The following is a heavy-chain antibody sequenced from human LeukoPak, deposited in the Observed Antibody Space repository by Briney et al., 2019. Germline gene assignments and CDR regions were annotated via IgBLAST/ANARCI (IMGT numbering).Heavy chain of an antibody. D-gene: IGHD4-23*01. Sequence: ASVKVSCTASGYTFTGYYMHWVRQAPGQGLEWMGWINPNSGGTNYAQKFQGRVTMTRDTSISTAYMELSRLRSDATAVYYCARGRYGGNSVSDYWGQGTLVTVSS. CDR3: ARGRYGGNSVSDY. CDR1: GYTFTGYY. J-gene: IGHJ4*02. CDR2: INPNSGGT. V-gene: IGHV1-2*02.